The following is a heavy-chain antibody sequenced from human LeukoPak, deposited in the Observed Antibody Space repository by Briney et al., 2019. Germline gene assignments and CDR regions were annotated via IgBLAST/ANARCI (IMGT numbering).Heavy chain of an antibody. CDR1: GFSFNIYT. J-gene: IGHJ4*02. V-gene: IGHV3-64D*09. CDR3: VKARGSGSYSSDY. Sequence: GGSLRLSCSASGFSFNIYTMYWVRQAPGRGLEYVSSISSNGGSAYSADSLKGRFTISRDNSKNTLYLQMSSLRPEDTAVYYCVKARGSGSYSSDYWGQGTLVTVSS. CDR2: ISSNGGSA. D-gene: IGHD1-26*01.